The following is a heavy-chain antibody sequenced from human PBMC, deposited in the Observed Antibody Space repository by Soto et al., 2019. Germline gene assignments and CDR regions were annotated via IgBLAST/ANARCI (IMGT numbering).Heavy chain of an antibody. CDR3: ARVPDY. V-gene: IGHV4-30-2*01. CDR1: GVSISSGGYF. Sequence: SETLSLTCAVSGVSISSGGYFWRCLRLPQGKGLERIGPIYLSGSTYYNPSLKSRVPLSVDRSKNQFSLKLSSVTAADTAEYYCARVPDYWGQGTLVTVSA. CDR2: IYLSGST. J-gene: IGHJ4*02.